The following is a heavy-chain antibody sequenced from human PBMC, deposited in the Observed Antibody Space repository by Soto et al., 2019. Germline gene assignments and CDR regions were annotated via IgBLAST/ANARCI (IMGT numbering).Heavy chain of an antibody. D-gene: IGHD3-10*01. Sequence: QVQLVESGGDVVQPGRSLRLSCAASGFTFTTYAMHWVRQAPGKGLEWVAFMSSDGSTEYNRDSVKGRFTISRDTSNDTLYLHMNSLRAEDTAVYYCAKNYVGSGYYYNAFDHWGQGTLVTVSS. J-gene: IGHJ4*02. CDR3: AKNYVGSGYYYNAFDH. CDR2: MSSDGSTE. CDR1: GFTFTTYA. V-gene: IGHV3-30*18.